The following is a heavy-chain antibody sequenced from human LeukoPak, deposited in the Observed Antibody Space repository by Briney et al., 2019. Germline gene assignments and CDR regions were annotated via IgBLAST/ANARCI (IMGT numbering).Heavy chain of an antibody. Sequence: SETLSLTCTVSGGSISSYYWSWIRQPPGKGLEWIGYIYYSGSTNYNPSLKSRVTISVDTSKNQFSPKLSSVTAADTAVYYCASTHGLRGFDYWGQGTLVTVSS. CDR1: GGSISSYY. CDR3: ASTHGLRGFDY. V-gene: IGHV4-59*08. CDR2: IYYSGST. D-gene: IGHD5-12*01. J-gene: IGHJ4*02.